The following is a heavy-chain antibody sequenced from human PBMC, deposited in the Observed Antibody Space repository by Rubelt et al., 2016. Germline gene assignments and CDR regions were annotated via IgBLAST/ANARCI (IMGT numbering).Heavy chain of an antibody. Sequence: QVQLVQSGAEVKKPGSSVKVSCKASGGTFSSYAISWVRQAPGQGLEWMGRIIPILGIANYAQKFQGRVTMTRDTSTSTVYMELSSLRSEDTAVYYCARSPRYDVEDNWFDPWGQGTLVTVSS. V-gene: IGHV1-69*04. D-gene: IGHD3-3*01. CDR2: IIPILGIA. J-gene: IGHJ5*02. CDR1: GGTFSSYA. CDR3: ARSPRYDVEDNWFDP.